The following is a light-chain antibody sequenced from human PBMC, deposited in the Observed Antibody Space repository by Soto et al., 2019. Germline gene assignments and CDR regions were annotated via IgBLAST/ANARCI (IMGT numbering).Light chain of an antibody. CDR2: GAS. J-gene: IGKJ1*01. CDR1: QSVSNN. Sequence: EIVMTQSPATLSVSPGERATLSCRASQSVSNNLAWYQQKPGQAPRLLSYGASTRATGIPARFSGSGSGTAFTLTISSLLSEDFAVYYCQQYNNWPRTFGQGTKVKIK. V-gene: IGKV3-15*01. CDR3: QQYNNWPRT.